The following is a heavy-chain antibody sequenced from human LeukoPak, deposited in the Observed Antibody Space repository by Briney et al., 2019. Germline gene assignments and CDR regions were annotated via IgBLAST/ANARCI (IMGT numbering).Heavy chain of an antibody. J-gene: IGHJ4*02. Sequence: SVKVSCKASGGTFSSYAISWVRRAPGQGLEWMGRIIPILGIANYAQKFQGRVTITADKSTSTAYMELSSLRSEDTAVYYCAGSQVGATTSLGYWGQGTLVTVSS. CDR3: AGSQVGATTSLGY. CDR2: IIPILGIA. CDR1: GGTFSSYA. D-gene: IGHD1-26*01. V-gene: IGHV1-69*04.